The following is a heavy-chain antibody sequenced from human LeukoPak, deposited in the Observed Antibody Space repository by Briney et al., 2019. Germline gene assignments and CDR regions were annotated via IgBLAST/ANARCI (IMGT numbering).Heavy chain of an antibody. V-gene: IGHV3-15*01. CDR1: GFTLSNAW. CDR3: AKVPRGAGTSSGY. Sequence: GGSLRLSCAASGFTLSNAWMSWVRQAPGKGLEWVGRIKSKTDGGTTDYAAPVKGRFTISRDDSKNTLYLQMNSLRAEDTAVYYCAKVPRGAGTSSGYWGQGTLVTVSS. D-gene: IGHD3-3*01. CDR2: IKSKTDGGTT. J-gene: IGHJ4*02.